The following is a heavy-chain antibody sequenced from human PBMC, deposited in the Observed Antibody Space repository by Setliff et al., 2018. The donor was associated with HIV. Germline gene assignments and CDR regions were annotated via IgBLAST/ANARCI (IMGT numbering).Heavy chain of an antibody. V-gene: IGHV5-51*01. CDR2: IFPSDSDI. CDR1: GYDFTYNW. CDR3: ATLVGTNGVVWFDP. D-gene: IGHD1-26*01. Sequence: PGESLKISCKGSGYDFTYNWIAWVRKMPGKGLEWMGIIFPSDSDIKYSPSFQGQVTISADKSINTTYLQWSSLKASDTAMYYCATLVGTNGVVWFDPWGQGTLVTVSS. J-gene: IGHJ5*01.